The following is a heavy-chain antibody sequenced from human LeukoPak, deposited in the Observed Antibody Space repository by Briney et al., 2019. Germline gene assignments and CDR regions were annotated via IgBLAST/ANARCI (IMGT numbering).Heavy chain of an antibody. CDR3: AKSPYSSGWYHFDY. CDR2: ISADGGST. J-gene: IGHJ4*02. V-gene: IGHV3-23*01. D-gene: IGHD6-19*01. Sequence: ETLSLTCTVSGGSISSSSYFWGWIRQPPGKGLEWVSAISADGGSTFYADSVKGLFTISRDNSKNTLYLQMNTLRAEDTAVYYCAKSPYSSGWYHFDYWGQGTLVTVSS. CDR1: GGSISSSSYF.